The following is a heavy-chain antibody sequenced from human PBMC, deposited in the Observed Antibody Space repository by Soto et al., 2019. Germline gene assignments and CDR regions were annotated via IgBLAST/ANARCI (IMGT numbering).Heavy chain of an antibody. CDR3: AHRPGGSSSYYFDY. CDR1: GFSLSTSGVS. D-gene: IGHD6-6*01. V-gene: IGHV2-5*02. CDR2: IYWDDDK. Sequence: QITLKESGPTLVKPTQTLTLTCTFSGFSLSTSGVSVGWIRQPPGKALEWLALIYWDDDKRYSPSLKSRLTITKDTSKHQVVLTMTNMDPVDTATYYCAHRPGGSSSYYFDYWGQGTLVTVSS. J-gene: IGHJ4*02.